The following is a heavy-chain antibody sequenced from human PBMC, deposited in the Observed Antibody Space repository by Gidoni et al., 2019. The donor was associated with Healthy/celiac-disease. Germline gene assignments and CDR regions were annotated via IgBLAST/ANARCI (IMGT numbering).Heavy chain of an antibody. J-gene: IGHJ4*02. CDR1: GYSFTSYW. CDR3: ARVYDFWSGPIYYFDY. V-gene: IGHV5-51*01. D-gene: IGHD3-3*01. CDR2: IYPGDSDT. Sequence: EVQLVQSGAEVKKPGESLKISCKGSGYSFTSYWIGWVRQMPGKGLEWMGIIYPGDSDTRYSPSFQGQVTISADKSISTAYLQWSSLKASDTAMYYCARVYDFWSGPIYYFDYWGQGTLVTVSS.